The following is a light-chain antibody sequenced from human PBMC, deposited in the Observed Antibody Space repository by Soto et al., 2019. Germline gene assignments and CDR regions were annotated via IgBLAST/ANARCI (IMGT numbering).Light chain of an antibody. J-gene: IGKJ4*01. Sequence: EIVLTQSPGSLSLSPGEGATLSCRASQFVSSGYLAWYQQRPGQPPRVLIYGASRRATGIPDRFSGSGSGTDFPLTISRLEPEDSAVYYCQQYGSSPLTFRGGTKVEIK. CDR3: QQYGSSPLT. V-gene: IGKV3-20*01. CDR2: GAS. CDR1: QFVSSGY.